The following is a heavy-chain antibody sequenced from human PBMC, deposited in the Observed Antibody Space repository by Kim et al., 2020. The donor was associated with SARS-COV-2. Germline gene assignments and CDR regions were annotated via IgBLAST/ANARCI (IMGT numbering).Heavy chain of an antibody. Sequence: GGSLRLSCAASGFTFSSYWMHWVRQAPGKGLVWVSRINSDGSSTSYADSVKGRFTISRDNAKNTLYLQMNSLRAEDTAVYYCARYAGYYDSSGYHQQIDYWGQGTLVTVSS. CDR3: ARYAGYYDSSGYHQQIDY. D-gene: IGHD3-22*01. CDR1: GFTFSSYW. J-gene: IGHJ4*02. V-gene: IGHV3-74*01. CDR2: INSDGSST.